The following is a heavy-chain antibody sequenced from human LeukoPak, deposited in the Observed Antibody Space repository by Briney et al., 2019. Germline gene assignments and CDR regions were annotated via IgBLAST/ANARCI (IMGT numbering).Heavy chain of an antibody. CDR2: IYYSGST. D-gene: IGHD6-13*01. Sequence: PSETLSLTCTVSGGSISSYYWSWIRQPPGKGLEWIGHIYYSGSTNYNPSLKSRVTISVDTSKNQFSLKLSSVTAADTAVYYCASGDSSSWYGHTMYNWFDPWGQGTLVTVSS. J-gene: IGHJ5*02. CDR1: GGSISSYY. CDR3: ASGDSSSWYGHTMYNWFDP. V-gene: IGHV4-59*12.